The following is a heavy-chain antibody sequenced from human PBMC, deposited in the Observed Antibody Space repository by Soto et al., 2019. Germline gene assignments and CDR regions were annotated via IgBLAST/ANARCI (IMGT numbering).Heavy chain of an antibody. D-gene: IGHD6-13*01. Sequence: PGGSLRLSCAASGFTFSSYEMNWVRQAPGKGLEWVSYISSSGSTIYYADSVKGRFTISRDNAKNSLYLQMNSLRAEDTAVYYCARDNAGYSSSWLYWGQGTLVTVSS. J-gene: IGHJ4*02. CDR3: ARDNAGYSSSWLY. CDR1: GFTFSSYE. CDR2: ISSSGSTI. V-gene: IGHV3-48*03.